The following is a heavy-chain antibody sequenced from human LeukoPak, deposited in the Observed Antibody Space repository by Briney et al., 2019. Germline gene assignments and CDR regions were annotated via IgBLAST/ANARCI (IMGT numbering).Heavy chain of an antibody. D-gene: IGHD3-22*01. J-gene: IGHJ4*02. Sequence: SETLSLTCTVSGYSISSGYYWGWIRQPPGKGLEWIGEIYHSGSTNYNPSLKSRVTISVDKSKNQFSLKLSSVTAADTAVYYCARVKVTYYYDSSGYPYYFDYWGQGTLVTVSS. CDR2: IYHSGST. CDR1: GYSISSGYY. V-gene: IGHV4-38-2*02. CDR3: ARVKVTYYYDSSGYPYYFDY.